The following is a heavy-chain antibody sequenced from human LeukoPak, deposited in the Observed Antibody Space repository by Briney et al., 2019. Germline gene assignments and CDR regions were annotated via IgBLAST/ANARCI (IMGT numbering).Heavy chain of an antibody. CDR3: ARATYGGNSNYFDY. CDR2: INHSGST. CDR1: GGSLSGYY. D-gene: IGHD4-23*01. Sequence: SETLSLTCAVYGGSLSGYYWSWIRQPPGKGLEWIGEINHSGSTNYNPSLKSRVTISVDTSKNQFSLKLSSVTAADTAVYYCARATYGGNSNYFDYWGQGTLVTVSS. V-gene: IGHV4-34*01. J-gene: IGHJ4*02.